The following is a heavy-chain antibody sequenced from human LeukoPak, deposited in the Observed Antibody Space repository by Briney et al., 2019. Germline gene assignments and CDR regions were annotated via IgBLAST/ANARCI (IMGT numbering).Heavy chain of an antibody. V-gene: IGHV3-64*04. D-gene: IGHD2-8*01. CDR3: ASSRYCTNGVCYKLNY. J-gene: IGHJ4*02. CDR2: INNNGVNT. Sequence: GGSLRLFCSASGYTFSSYDMRWVRQAPGKGLQYVSSINNNGVNTYYADSVKGRFTVSRDNSKSTLYLQMNSLRPEDTAVYYCASSRYCTNGVCYKLNYWGQGTLVTVSS. CDR1: GYTFSSYD.